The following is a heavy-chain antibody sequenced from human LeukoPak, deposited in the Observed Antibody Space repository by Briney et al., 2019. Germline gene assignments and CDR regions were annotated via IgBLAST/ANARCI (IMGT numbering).Heavy chain of an antibody. V-gene: IGHV3-23*01. CDR3: ARRGARSAYFDY. CDR1: GFTLSNYD. Sequence: GGSLRLSCAASGFTLSNYDMSWVRQAPGKGLEWVSAISGSSGNTYYTDSVKGRFTMSRDNSKNTLYLQMDGLSAEDTAVYYCARRGARSAYFDYWGQGTLVTVSS. CDR2: ISGSSGNT. J-gene: IGHJ4*02. D-gene: IGHD4/OR15-4a*01.